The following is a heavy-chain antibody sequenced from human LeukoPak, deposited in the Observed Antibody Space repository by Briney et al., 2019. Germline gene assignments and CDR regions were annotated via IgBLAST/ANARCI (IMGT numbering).Heavy chain of an antibody. CDR3: ATGAGCGY. CDR1: GFTFSSYW. D-gene: IGHD6-19*01. J-gene: IGHJ4*02. V-gene: IGHV3-7*03. CDR2: IKQDGSER. Sequence: GGSLRLSCAASGFTFSSYWMTWVRQAPGKGLEWVANIKQDGSERNYVDSVRGRFTISRDNAKNSLYLQMNTLRDEDTAVYYCATGAGCGYWGQGTLVTVSS.